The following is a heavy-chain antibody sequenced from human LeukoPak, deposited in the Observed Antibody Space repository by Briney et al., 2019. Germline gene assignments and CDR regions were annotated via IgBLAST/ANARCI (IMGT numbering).Heavy chain of an antibody. V-gene: IGHV4-59*01. Sequence: SETLSLTCTVSGGSISSYYWSWIRQPPGKGLEWIGYIYYSGSTNYNPSLKSRVTISVDTSKNQFSLKLTSLTAADTAVYYCARTSIAARRANAFDIWGQGTMVTVSS. D-gene: IGHD6-6*01. CDR3: ARTSIAARRANAFDI. J-gene: IGHJ3*02. CDR1: GGSISSYY. CDR2: IYYSGST.